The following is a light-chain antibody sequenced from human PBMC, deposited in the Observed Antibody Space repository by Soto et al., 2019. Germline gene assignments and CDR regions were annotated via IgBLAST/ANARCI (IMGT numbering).Light chain of an antibody. CDR2: GNS. CDR3: QSYDSSLSGSVV. V-gene: IGLV1-40*01. CDR1: SSNIGAGYD. Sequence: QSVLTQPPSVSGAPGQRVTMSCTGSSSNIGAGYDVHWYQQLPGTAPKILIYGNSNRPSGVPDRFSGSKSGTSASLAITGLQAEDEADYYCQSYDSSLSGSVVFGGGTKLTVL. J-gene: IGLJ2*01.